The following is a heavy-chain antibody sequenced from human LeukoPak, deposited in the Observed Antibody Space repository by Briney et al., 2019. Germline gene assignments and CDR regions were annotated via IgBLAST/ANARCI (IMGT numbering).Heavy chain of an antibody. Sequence: SETLSLTCTVSGGSISSYYWSWIRQPPGKGLEWIGYIYYSGSTNYNPSLKSRVTISVDTSKNQFSLKLSSVTAADTAVYYCARQILDSSGMDVWGQGTTVTVSS. CDR1: GGSISSYY. D-gene: IGHD3-22*01. V-gene: IGHV4-59*08. CDR3: ARQILDSSGMDV. CDR2: IYYSGST. J-gene: IGHJ6*02.